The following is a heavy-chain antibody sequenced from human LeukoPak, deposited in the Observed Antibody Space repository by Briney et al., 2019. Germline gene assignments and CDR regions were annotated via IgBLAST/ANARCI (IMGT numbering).Heavy chain of an antibody. CDR2: ISWNSGSI. D-gene: IGHD3-22*01. CDR1: GFTFDDYA. Sequence: QTGGSLRLSCAASGFTFDDYAMHWVRQAPGKGLEWVSGISWNSGSIGYADSVKGRFTISRDNAKNSLYLQMNSLRAEDTALYYCAKATYYYDSSGYRHFDYWGQGTLVTVSS. J-gene: IGHJ4*02. V-gene: IGHV3-9*01. CDR3: AKATYYYDSSGYRHFDY.